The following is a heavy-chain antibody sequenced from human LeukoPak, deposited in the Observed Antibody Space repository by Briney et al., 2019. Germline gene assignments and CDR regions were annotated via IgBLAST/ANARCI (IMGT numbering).Heavy chain of an antibody. CDR1: GGSVSSGSYY. V-gene: IGHV4-61*01. Sequence: SETLSLTCTVSGGSVSSGSYYWRWIRQPPGKVLGWIGYIYYSGGTNYNPSLKSRVTISVDTSKNQFSLKLSSVTAADTAVYYCARDLYYYGSGSYRAFDIWGQGTMVTVSS. CDR3: ARDLYYYGSGSYRAFDI. CDR2: IYYSGGT. J-gene: IGHJ3*02. D-gene: IGHD3-10*01.